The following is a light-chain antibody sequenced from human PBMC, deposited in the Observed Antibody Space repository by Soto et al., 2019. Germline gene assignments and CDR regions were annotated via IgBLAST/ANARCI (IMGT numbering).Light chain of an antibody. V-gene: IGKV3-15*01. J-gene: IGKJ1*01. Sequence: EIVMPQSPATLSVSPRERATLSCRASQSVSSNLARYQQKPGQAPRLLIYGASTRATGIPARFSGSGSGTEFTLTISSLQSEDFAVYYCQQYNNWPPWTFGQGTKVEIK. CDR3: QQYNNWPPWT. CDR1: QSVSSN. CDR2: GAS.